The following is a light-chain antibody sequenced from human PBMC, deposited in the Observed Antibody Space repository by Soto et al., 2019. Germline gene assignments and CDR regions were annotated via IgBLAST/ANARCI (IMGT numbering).Light chain of an antibody. CDR1: QCISTW. CDR2: TAS. J-gene: IGKJ4*01. Sequence: IQMPQSQSSVSASVGDRVTITCRASQCISTWLAWYQQKPGKAPKLLIYTASTLESGVPSRFSGSGSGTEFTLTITNLQPEDFATFYCQQVHSFPLTFGGGTKVDIK. V-gene: IGKV1D-12*01. CDR3: QQVHSFPLT.